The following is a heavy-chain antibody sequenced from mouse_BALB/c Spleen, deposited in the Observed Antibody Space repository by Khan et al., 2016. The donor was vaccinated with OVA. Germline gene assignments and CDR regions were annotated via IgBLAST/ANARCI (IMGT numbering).Heavy chain of an antibody. J-gene: IGHJ2*01. CDR1: GYIFTNYW. CDR3: AREEALYYFDY. V-gene: IGHV1-76*01. CDR2: IYPGTDNT. D-gene: IGHD3-2*02. Sequence: QIQLVQSGAELVRPGASVQLSCKTSGYIFTNYWIHWVKQRSGQGLEWLARIYPGTDNTYYNEKLKDKAILTVDKYSSTAYMQLSSLKSEDSAVYFCAREEALYYFDYWGQGTTLTVSS.